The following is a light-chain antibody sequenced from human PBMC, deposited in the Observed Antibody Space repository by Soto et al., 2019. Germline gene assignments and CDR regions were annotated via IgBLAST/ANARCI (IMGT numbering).Light chain of an antibody. J-gene: IGKJ4*01. CDR2: GAS. Sequence: EIVLTQSPGILSLSPGQRVTLSCRASQSVSNDFLAWYQQKPGQAPRLLIYGASSRATGIPDRFSGSGSGTDFTLTISRLEPEDFAVYYCQQYGSSPLTFGGGTKVDIK. CDR1: QSVSNDF. V-gene: IGKV3-20*01. CDR3: QQYGSSPLT.